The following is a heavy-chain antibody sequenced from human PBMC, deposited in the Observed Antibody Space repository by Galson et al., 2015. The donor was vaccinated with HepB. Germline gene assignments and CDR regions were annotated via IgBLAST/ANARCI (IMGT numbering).Heavy chain of an antibody. CDR1: GFTFSDYY. CDR2: ISSSGSTI. V-gene: IGHV3-11*01. Sequence: SLRLSCAASGFTFSDYYMSWIRPAPGKGLEWVSYISSSGSTIYYADSVKGRFTISRDNAKNSLYLQMNSLRAGDTAVYYCAREDNFITMVRGVSVGEHPTEETRFHPWGQGTLVPVSA. CDR3: AREDNFITMVRGVSVGEHPTEETRFHP. D-gene: IGHD3-10*01. J-gene: IGHJ5*02.